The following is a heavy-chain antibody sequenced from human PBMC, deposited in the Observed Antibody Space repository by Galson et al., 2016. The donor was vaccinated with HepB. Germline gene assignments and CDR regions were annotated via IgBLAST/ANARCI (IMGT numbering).Heavy chain of an antibody. D-gene: IGHD1-26*01. V-gene: IGHV1-2*02. CDR1: GYTFTDYY. CDR2: INPDSGVT. J-gene: IGHJ3*02. Sequence: SVEVSCKASGYTFTDYYMHWVRQAPGQGLEWMGWINPDSGVTSYAQKFQGRVTVTRDTSISTVYMELSRLKSDDTAIYYCARDRYSGSYYVGAFDIWGQGTMVTVS. CDR3: ARDRYSGSYYVGAFDI.